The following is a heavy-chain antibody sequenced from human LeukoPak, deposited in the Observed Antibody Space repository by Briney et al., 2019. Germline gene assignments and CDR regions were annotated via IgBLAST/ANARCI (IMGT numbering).Heavy chain of an antibody. V-gene: IGHV1-2*02. Sequence: ASVKVSCKASGNTFTGFYVHWVRQAPGQGLEWMGWINPNSGGTNYAHKFQGRVTMTRDTSITTAYMELSRLRSDDTAVYFCARDDHVDFWSGYYVYWGQGTLVTVSS. J-gene: IGHJ4*02. CDR2: INPNSGGT. D-gene: IGHD3-3*01. CDR3: ARDDHVDFWSGYYVY. CDR1: GNTFTGFY.